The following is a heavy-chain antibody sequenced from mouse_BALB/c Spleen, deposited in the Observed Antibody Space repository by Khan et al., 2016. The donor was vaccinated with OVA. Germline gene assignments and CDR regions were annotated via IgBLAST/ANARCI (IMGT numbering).Heavy chain of an antibody. V-gene: IGHV1-7*01. CDR3: VNHGSSSGWFNY. CDR1: GYTFTSYW. CDR2: INPSSDYT. J-gene: IGHJ3*01. D-gene: IGHD1-1*01. Sequence: QVQLKQSGAELAKPGASVKMSCKASGYTFTSYWMHWVKQRPGQGLEWIGYINPSSDYTEYNQKFKDKATLTADKSSSTAYMQLTSLTSEDSAVYYCVNHGSSSGWFNYWGQGTLVTVSA.